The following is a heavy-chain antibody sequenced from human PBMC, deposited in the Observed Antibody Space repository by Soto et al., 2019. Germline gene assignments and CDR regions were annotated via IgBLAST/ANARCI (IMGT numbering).Heavy chain of an antibody. Sequence: SETLSVTCTVYGGYFSGYDWSWIRQPPGKGLEWIGEINHSVSTNYNPSLKSRVTISVDTSKNQFSLKLSSVTAADTAVYYCARAKIFTYYYGSGSSLDYWGQGSLVTVSS. CDR1: GGYFSGYD. D-gene: IGHD3-10*01. CDR3: ARAKIFTYYYGSGSSLDY. V-gene: IGHV4-34*01. J-gene: IGHJ4*02. CDR2: INHSVST.